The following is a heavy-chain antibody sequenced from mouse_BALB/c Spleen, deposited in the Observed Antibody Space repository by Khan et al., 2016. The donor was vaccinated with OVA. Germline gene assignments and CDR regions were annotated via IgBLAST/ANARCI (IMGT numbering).Heavy chain of an antibody. Sequence: EVQLQESGPGLVKPSQSLSLTCTVTGYSITSNYAWNWIRQFPGNKLEWMGYISYSGLTSYNPSLKSRISITRDTSKNQFFLQLNSVTTEYTAIYYCARGNYYGYTMDYWGQGTSVTVSS. CDR1: GYSITSNYA. CDR3: ARGNYYGYTMDY. V-gene: IGHV3-2*02. CDR2: ISYSGLT. D-gene: IGHD1-1*01. J-gene: IGHJ4*01.